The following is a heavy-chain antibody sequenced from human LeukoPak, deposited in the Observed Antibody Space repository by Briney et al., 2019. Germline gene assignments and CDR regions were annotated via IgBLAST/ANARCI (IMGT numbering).Heavy chain of an antibody. CDR1: GFTFSSYG. D-gene: IGHD4-17*01. CDR2: ISDDGRRK. Sequence: GGSLRLSCAASGFTFSSYGMHWVRQAPGKGLEWVGVISDDGRRKDYADSVKGRFTISRDNSKDTLYLQMNSLRAEDTAVYYCAKRPSDYGDYVSYFDYWGQGTLVTVSS. J-gene: IGHJ4*02. CDR3: AKRPSDYGDYVSYFDY. V-gene: IGHV3-30*18.